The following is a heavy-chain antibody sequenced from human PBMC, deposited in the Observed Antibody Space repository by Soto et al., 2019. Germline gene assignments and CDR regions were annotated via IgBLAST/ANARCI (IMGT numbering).Heavy chain of an antibody. D-gene: IGHD6-13*01. J-gene: IGHJ4*02. V-gene: IGHV4-34*01. CDR3: ARGRKDYSSSWYVG. CDR2: ISHSGGS. Sequence: SETLSLTCAVYGGSFSDYSWSWIRQPPGKRLAWIGEISHSGGSNYNPSLKSRVTISVDTSKNQFSLKLSSVTAADTAVYYCARGRKDYSSSWYVGWGQGTLVTVSS. CDR1: GGSFSDYS.